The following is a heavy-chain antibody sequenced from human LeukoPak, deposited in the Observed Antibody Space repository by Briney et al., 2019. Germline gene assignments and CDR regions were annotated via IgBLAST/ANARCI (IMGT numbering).Heavy chain of an antibody. CDR1: GGSISSGDYY. J-gene: IGHJ3*02. D-gene: IGHD3-16*01. Sequence: SQTLSLTCTVSGGSISSGDYYWSWIRQPPGKGLEWIGYIYYSGSTYYNPSLKSRVTISVDTSKNQFSLKLSSATAADTAVYYCARGASRGSHAFDIWGQGTMVTVSS. CDR3: ARGASRGSHAFDI. V-gene: IGHV4-30-4*08. CDR2: IYYSGST.